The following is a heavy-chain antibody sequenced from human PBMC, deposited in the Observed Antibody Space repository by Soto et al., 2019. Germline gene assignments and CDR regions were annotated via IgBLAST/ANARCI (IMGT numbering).Heavy chain of an antibody. CDR3: ARDAVMGALHDYYYYYGMDV. J-gene: IGHJ6*02. Sequence: GGSLRLSCAASGFTVSSNYMSWVRQAPGKGLEWVSVIYSGGSTYYADSVKGRFTISRDNSKNTLYLQMNSLRAEDTAVYYCARDAVMGALHDYYYYYGMDVWGQGTTVTVSS. D-gene: IGHD1-26*01. CDR1: GFTVSSNY. CDR2: IYSGGST. V-gene: IGHV3-53*01.